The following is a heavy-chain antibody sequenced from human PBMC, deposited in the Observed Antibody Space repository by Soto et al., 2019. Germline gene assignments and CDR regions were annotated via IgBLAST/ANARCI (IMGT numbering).Heavy chain of an antibody. CDR3: ARGLSRIAVAYNWFDP. D-gene: IGHD6-19*01. V-gene: IGHV4-34*01. CDR1: GGSFSGYY. Sequence: SETLSLTCAVYGGSFSGYYWSWIRQPPGKGLEWIGEINHSGSTNYNPSLKSRVTISVDTSKNQFSLKLSSVTAADTAVYYCARGLSRIAVAYNWFDPWGQGTLVTVSS. CDR2: INHSGST. J-gene: IGHJ5*02.